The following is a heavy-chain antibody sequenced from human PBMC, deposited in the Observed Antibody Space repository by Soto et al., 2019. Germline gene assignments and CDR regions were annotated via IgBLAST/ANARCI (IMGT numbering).Heavy chain of an antibody. CDR3: ARDLHDFWSGYYYYYYGMDV. Sequence: SDPLSPTGTASAVAISTYYGSWIRQPAGKGLEWIGRIYTSGSTNYNPSLKSRVTMSVDTSKNQFSLKLSSVTAADTAVYYCARDLHDFWSGYYYYYYGMDVWGQGTTVTVSS. CDR2: IYTSGST. D-gene: IGHD3-3*01. V-gene: IGHV4-4*07. CDR1: AVAISTYY. J-gene: IGHJ6*02.